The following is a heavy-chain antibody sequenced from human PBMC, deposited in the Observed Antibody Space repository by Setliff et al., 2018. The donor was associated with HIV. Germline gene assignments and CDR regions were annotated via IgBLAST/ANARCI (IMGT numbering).Heavy chain of an antibody. Sequence: ASVKVSCKGSGYIFSNYDINWVRQAPGQGLEWMGLMNPATGKTGYAQNFQDRVTITRNNSISTAYMELSSLRSGDTATYYCARLNKERFYDISGPNWFDPWGQGTLVTVSS. J-gene: IGHJ5*02. CDR2: MNPATGKT. CDR3: ARLNKERFYDISGPNWFDP. D-gene: IGHD3-22*01. CDR1: GYIFSNYD. V-gene: IGHV1-8*01.